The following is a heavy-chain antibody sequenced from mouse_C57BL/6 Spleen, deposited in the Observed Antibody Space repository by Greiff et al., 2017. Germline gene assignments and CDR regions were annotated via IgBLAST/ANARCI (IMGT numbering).Heavy chain of an antibody. J-gene: IGHJ3*01. Sequence: EVKLMESGGGLVKPGGSLKLSCAASGFTFSDYGMHWVRQAPEKGLEWVAYISSGSSTVYYADTVKGRFTTSRDNAKNTLFLKMTRLRSENTAMYCGASGGYGCSWFAYWGQGTLVTVSA. CDR3: ASGGYGCSWFAY. D-gene: IGHD1-1*01. CDR2: ISSGSSTV. CDR1: GFTFSDYG. V-gene: IGHV5-17*01.